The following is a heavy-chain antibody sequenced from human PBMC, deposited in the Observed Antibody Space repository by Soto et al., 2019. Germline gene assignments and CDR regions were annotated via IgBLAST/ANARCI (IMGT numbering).Heavy chain of an antibody. CDR1: GFTFSSYS. V-gene: IGHV3-21*01. CDR3: ARDPTAVTSRFDP. CDR2: ISSSSSYI. Sequence: EVQLVESGGGLVKPGGSLRLSCAASGFTFSSYSXXWVRQAPGKGLEWVSSISSSSSYIYYADSVKGRFTISRDNAKNSLYLQMNSLRAEDTAVYYCARDPTAVTSRFDPWGQGTLSPSPQ. J-gene: IGHJ5*02. D-gene: IGHD4-4*01.